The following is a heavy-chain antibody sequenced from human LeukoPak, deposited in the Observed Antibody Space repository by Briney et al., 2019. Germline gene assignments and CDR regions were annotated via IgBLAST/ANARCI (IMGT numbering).Heavy chain of an antibody. V-gene: IGHV3-30*02. CDR1: GFTFSSYG. J-gene: IGHJ4*02. CDR3: AKDLSVWGSYRYTDY. D-gene: IGHD3-16*02. CDR2: IRYDGSNK. Sequence: GGSLRLSCAASGFTFSSYGMHWVRQAPAKGLEWVAFIRYDGSNKYYADSVKGRFTIPRDNSKNTLYLQMNSLRAEDTAVYYCAKDLSVWGSYRYTDYWGQGTLVTVSS.